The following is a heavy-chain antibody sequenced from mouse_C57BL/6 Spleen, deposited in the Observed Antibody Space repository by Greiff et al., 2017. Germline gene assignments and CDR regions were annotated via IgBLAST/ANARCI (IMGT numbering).Heavy chain of an antibody. Sequence: EVQRVESGGGLVKPGGSLKLSCAASGFTFSSYAMSWVRQTPEKRLEWVATISDGGSYTYYPDNVKGRFTISRDNAKNNLYLQMSHLKSEDTAMYYCARGSPDDYDRAGFAYWGQGTLVTVSA. CDR1: GFTFSSYA. D-gene: IGHD2-4*01. V-gene: IGHV5-4*01. CDR3: ARGSPDDYDRAGFAY. CDR2: ISDGGSYT. J-gene: IGHJ3*01.